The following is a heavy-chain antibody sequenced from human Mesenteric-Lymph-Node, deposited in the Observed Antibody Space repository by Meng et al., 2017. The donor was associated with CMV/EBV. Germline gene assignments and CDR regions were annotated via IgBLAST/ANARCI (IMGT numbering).Heavy chain of an antibody. Sequence: QVQLQESGPGLVKPSGTLSLTCAVSGASISSITWWIWVRQPPGKGLEWIGQVYHSGSTNYNPSIKSRVTISLVKSKSQFSLNLTSVTSADTALYYCARLLTLAPRPIDYWGQGSLVTVSS. CDR2: VYHSGST. CDR3: ARLLTLAPRPIDY. CDR1: GASISSITW. J-gene: IGHJ4*02. V-gene: IGHV4-4*02. D-gene: IGHD6-6*01.